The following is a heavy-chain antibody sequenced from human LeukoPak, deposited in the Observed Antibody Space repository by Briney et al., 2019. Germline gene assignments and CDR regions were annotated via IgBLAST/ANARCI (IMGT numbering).Heavy chain of an antibody. V-gene: IGHV3-33*06. CDR1: GITFRNYG. CDR2: IWYDGSNK. CDR3: AKGSYYDSSGSFYFDY. D-gene: IGHD3-22*01. J-gene: IGHJ4*02. Sequence: GGSLRLSCAASGITFRNYGMHWVRQAPGKGLEWVAVIWYDGSNKDYADSVKGRFTISRDNSKNTLYVQVNSLGTEDTAAYYCAKGSYYDSSGSFYFDYWGQGTLVTVSS.